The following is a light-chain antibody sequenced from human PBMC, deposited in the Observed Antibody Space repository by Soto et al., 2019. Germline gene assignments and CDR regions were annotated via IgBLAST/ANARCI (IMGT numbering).Light chain of an antibody. CDR1: TSNILRNY. Sequence: QSVLTQPPSASGNPGQRLTISCSGSTSNILRNYVYWYRQLPGTAPRLLISMNDQRPSGVPDRFSGSKSGTSASLAISGLRSEDEADYYCASWDDSLSGYVFGPGTQLTVL. CDR2: MND. J-gene: IGLJ1*01. V-gene: IGLV1-47*01. CDR3: ASWDDSLSGYV.